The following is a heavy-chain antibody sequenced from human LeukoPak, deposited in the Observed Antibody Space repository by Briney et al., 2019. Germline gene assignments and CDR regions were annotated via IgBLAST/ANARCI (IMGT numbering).Heavy chain of an antibody. D-gene: IGHD1-26*01. Sequence: GGSLRLSCAASGFTFSSYSMNWVRQAPGKGLEWVSAISSSSSYIYYADSVKGRFTISRDNAKNSLYLQMNSLRAEDTAVYYCAREPFGAPDAFDIWGQGTMVTVSS. CDR1: GFTFSSYS. V-gene: IGHV3-21*01. J-gene: IGHJ3*02. CDR3: AREPFGAPDAFDI. CDR2: ISSSSSYI.